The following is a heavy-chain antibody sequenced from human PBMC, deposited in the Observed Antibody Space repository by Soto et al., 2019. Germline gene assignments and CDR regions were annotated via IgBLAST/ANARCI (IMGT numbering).Heavy chain of an antibody. J-gene: IGHJ4*02. CDR3: ARPGSSSSDY. CDR2: INPRDSDT. V-gene: IGHV5-51*01. Sequence: HGESLKISCKGSGYSFTTYWIGWVRQMPGKGLEWMGIINPRDSDTRYSPSFQGQATISADKSINTAYLQWSSLKASDTAMYYCARPGSSSSDYWGQGTLVTVSS. D-gene: IGHD6-6*01. CDR1: GYSFTTYW.